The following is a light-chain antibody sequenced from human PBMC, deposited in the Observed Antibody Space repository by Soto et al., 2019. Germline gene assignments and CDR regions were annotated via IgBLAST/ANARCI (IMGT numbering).Light chain of an antibody. CDR3: QQYVSSPFT. V-gene: IGKV3-20*01. CDR2: GAS. Sequence: EIVLTQSPGTLSLSPGERATLSCRANQSVTSTYLAWYQQNPGQAPRLLIYGASSRATGIPDRFSGSGSGTDFTLTISRLDPEDFAVYYCQQYVSSPFTFGPGTKVDFK. J-gene: IGKJ3*01. CDR1: QSVTSTY.